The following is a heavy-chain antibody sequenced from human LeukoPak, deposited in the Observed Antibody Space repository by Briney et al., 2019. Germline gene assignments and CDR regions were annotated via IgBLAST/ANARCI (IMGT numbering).Heavy chain of an antibody. CDR2: ISYDGSNK. V-gene: IGHV3-30*18. D-gene: IGHD3-10*01. CDR3: AKGISVIRGLIGDAFDI. Sequence: GGSLRLSCAASGFTFSSYAMSWVRQAPGKGLEWVAVISYDGSNKYYADSVKGRFTISRDNSKHTLYLQMNSVRAEDTAVYHCAKGISVIRGLIGDAFDIWGQGTMVTVSS. CDR1: GFTFSSYA. J-gene: IGHJ3*02.